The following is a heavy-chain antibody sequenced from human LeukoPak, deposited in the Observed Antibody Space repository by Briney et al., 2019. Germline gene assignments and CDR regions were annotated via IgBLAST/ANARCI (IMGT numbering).Heavy chain of an antibody. Sequence: GGSLRLSCAASGFTFSSYAMSWVRQAPGKGLEWVSAISGSGGSTYYADSVKGRFTISRDNAKNSLYLQMNSLRAEDTAVYYCATESGTYSGTCFDYWGQGNLVTVSS. V-gene: IGHV3-23*01. D-gene: IGHD1-26*01. CDR3: ATESGTYSGTCFDY. CDR2: ISGSGGST. J-gene: IGHJ4*02. CDR1: GFTFSSYA.